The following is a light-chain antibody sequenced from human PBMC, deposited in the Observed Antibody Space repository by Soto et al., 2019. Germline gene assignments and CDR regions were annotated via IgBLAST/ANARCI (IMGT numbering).Light chain of an antibody. CDR2: GNS. J-gene: IGLJ1*01. V-gene: IGLV1-40*01. CDR1: SSSIGAGYD. Sequence: QSVLTQPPSVSGAPGQRVTISCTGSSSSIGAGYDVHWYQQFPGTAPKLLIYGNSNRPSGVPDRFSGSKSGTSASLAITGLQAEDEADYYCQSYDSSLSGVFGSGTKLTVL. CDR3: QSYDSSLSGV.